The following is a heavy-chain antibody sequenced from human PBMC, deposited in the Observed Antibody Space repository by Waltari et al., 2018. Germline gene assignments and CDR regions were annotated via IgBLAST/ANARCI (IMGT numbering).Heavy chain of an antibody. Sequence: QVQLQESGPGLVKPSETLSLPCTFSGSFISSSYWSWLRQPPGKGLEWVGYIYTSGSTNYNPSLKSRLTILLDTSKNQFSLKLSSVTAADTAVYYCARASAYYTIDYWGQGTLVTVSS. D-gene: IGHD3-3*01. V-gene: IGHV4-4*09. J-gene: IGHJ4*02. CDR1: GSFISSSY. CDR2: IYTSGST. CDR3: ARASAYYTIDY.